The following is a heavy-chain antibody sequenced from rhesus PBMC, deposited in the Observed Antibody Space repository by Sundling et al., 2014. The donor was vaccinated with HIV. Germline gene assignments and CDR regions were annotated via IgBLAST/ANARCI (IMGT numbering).Heavy chain of an antibody. CDR1: GFTFSSYA. CDR3: AKDGYYDSGYYLQVFDY. Sequence: EVQLVESGGGLAKPGGSLRLSCAASGFTFSSYAMHWVRQAPGKGLEWVSGFSSGGSTYYADSVKGRFTISRDNSKNTLSLQMNSLRAEDTAFYYCAKDGYYDSGYYLQVFDYWGRGVLVTVSS. D-gene: IGHD3-28*01. CDR2: FSSGGST. J-gene: IGHJ4*01. V-gene: IGHV3-103*01.